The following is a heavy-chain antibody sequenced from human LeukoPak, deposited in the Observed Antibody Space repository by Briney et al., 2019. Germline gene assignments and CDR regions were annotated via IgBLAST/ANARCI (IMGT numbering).Heavy chain of an antibody. Sequence: PGGSLRLSCAASGFTFSSYGMHWVRQAPGKGLEWVAVISYDGSNKYYADSVKGRFTISRDNSKNTLYLQMNSLRAEDTAVYYCAKDLGIDLRDAFDIWGQGTMVTVSS. J-gene: IGHJ3*02. D-gene: IGHD6-13*01. V-gene: IGHV3-30*18. CDR2: ISYDGSNK. CDR1: GFTFSSYG. CDR3: AKDLGIDLRDAFDI.